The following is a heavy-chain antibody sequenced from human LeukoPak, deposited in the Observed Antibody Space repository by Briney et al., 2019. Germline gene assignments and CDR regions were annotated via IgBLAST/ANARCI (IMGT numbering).Heavy chain of an antibody. CDR1: GFTVSSNY. CDR3: ARAKPKNMVRGLIMRRESRYYFDY. Sequence: GGSLRLSCAASGFTVSSNYMSWGRQAPGKGLGWVSVIYSGGSTYYADSVKGRFTISRDNSKSTLYIQMNSLRAEDTAVYYCARAKPKNMVRGLIMRRESRYYFDYWGQGTLVTVSS. CDR2: IYSGGST. V-gene: IGHV3-53*01. J-gene: IGHJ4*02. D-gene: IGHD3-10*01.